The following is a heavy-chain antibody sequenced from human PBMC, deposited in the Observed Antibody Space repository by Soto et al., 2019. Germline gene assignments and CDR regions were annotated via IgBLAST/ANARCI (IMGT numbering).Heavy chain of an antibody. CDR1: GFIFSDYS. V-gene: IGHV3-21*01. CDR2: ISSTSSYI. J-gene: IGHJ4*02. Sequence: GGSLRLSCAASGFIFSDYSMNWVRQAPGKGLEWVSSISSTSSYIYYADSLKGRFTISRDNAKNSLYLQMNSLRVEDAAVYYCARGYYDRSGYFFEYWGQGTLVTVSS. CDR3: ARGYYDRSGYFFEY. D-gene: IGHD3-22*01.